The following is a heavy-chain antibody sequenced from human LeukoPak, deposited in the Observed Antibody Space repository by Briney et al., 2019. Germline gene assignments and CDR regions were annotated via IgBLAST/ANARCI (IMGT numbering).Heavy chain of an antibody. J-gene: IGHJ4*02. Sequence: GGSLRLSCAASGFTFSDYYMSWIRQAPGKGLEWVSYISSSGSTIYYADSVKGRFTISRDNAKNSLYLQMNSLRAEDTAVYYCARDLYSGYEYPSDYWGQGTLVTVSS. CDR1: GFTFSDYY. CDR2: ISSSGSTI. CDR3: ARDLYSGYEYPSDY. V-gene: IGHV3-11*01. D-gene: IGHD5-12*01.